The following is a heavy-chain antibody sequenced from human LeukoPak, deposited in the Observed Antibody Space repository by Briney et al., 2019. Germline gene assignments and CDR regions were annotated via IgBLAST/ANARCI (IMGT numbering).Heavy chain of an antibody. V-gene: IGHV3-7*01. CDR3: ASSRSGSPDY. D-gene: IGHD3-10*01. CDR1: GFTFSSYW. J-gene: IGHJ4*02. CDR2: IKQDGSQK. Sequence: PGGSLRLSCAASGFTFSSYWMSWVRQAPGKGLEWVANIKQDGSQKYYVDSVKGRFSISRDNAKNSLYLQMNSLRAEDTAVYYCASSRSGSPDYWGQGTLVTVSS.